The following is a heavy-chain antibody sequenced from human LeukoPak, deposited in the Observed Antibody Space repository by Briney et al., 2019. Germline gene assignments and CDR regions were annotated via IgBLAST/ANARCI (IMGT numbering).Heavy chain of an antibody. D-gene: IGHD4-23*01. J-gene: IGHJ4*02. CDR3: ASLARIKSSVRTVVDY. CDR1: GGSISSYY. Sequence: PSQTLSLTCTVSGGSISSYYWSWIRQPPGKGLEWIGYIYYSGSTNYNPSLKSRVTISVDTSKNQFSLKLSSVTAADTAVYYCASLARIKSSVRTVVDYWGQGTLVTVSS. CDR2: IYYSGST. V-gene: IGHV4-59*01.